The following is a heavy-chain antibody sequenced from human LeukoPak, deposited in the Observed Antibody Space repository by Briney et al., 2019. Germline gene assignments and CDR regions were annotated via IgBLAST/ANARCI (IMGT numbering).Heavy chain of an antibody. CDR1: GGTFSSYA. J-gene: IGHJ3*02. Sequence: SVKVSCKASGGTFSSYAISWARQAPGQGLEWMGRIIPIFGTANYAQKFQGRVTITTDESTSTAYMELSSLRSEDTAVYYCARGTTVTTVSAFDIWGQGTMVTVSS. V-gene: IGHV1-69*05. D-gene: IGHD4-17*01. CDR3: ARGTTVTTVSAFDI. CDR2: IIPIFGTA.